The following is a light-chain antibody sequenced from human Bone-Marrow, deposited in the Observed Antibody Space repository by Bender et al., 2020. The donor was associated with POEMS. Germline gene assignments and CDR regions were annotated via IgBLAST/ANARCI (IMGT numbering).Light chain of an antibody. J-gene: IGLJ1*01. CDR2: QDA. CDR1: TLSQKF. V-gene: IGLV3-1*01. CDR3: QAWDSNSAV. Sequence: SHELTQPPSVSVSPGQTANISCSGDTLSQKFVSWYQQKSGQSPILVIFQDAKRPSGIPERFSGSNSGNTATLTISGTQAIDEGDYYCQAWDSNSAVFGTGTKVTVL.